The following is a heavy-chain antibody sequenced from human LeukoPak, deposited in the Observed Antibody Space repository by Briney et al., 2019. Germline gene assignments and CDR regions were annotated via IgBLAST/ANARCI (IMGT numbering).Heavy chain of an antibody. V-gene: IGHV3-53*01. D-gene: IGHD5-24*01. CDR1: GFTVSSNY. CDR2: IYSGGST. Sequence: GGSLRLSCAASGFTVSSNYMSWVRQAPGKGLEWVSVIYSGGSTYYADSVKGRFTISRDNSKNTLYLQMNSLRAEDTAVYYCARAKRDGYSPTGYDYWGQGTLVTVSS. J-gene: IGHJ4*02. CDR3: ARAKRDGYSPTGYDY.